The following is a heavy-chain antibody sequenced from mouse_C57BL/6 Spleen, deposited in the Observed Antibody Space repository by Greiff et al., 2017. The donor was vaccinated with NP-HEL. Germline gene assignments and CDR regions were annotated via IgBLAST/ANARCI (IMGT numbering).Heavy chain of an antibody. CDR3: TRWGSSGYDYAMDY. CDR2: IDPETGGT. D-gene: IGHD3-2*02. CDR1: GYTFTDYE. J-gene: IGHJ4*01. Sequence: VKLVESGAELVRPGASVTLSCKASGYTFTDYEMHWVKQTPVHGLEWIGAIDPETGGTAYNQKFKGKAILTADKSSSTAYMELRSLTSEDSAVYYCTRWGSSGYDYAMDYWGQGTSVTVSS. V-gene: IGHV1-15*01.